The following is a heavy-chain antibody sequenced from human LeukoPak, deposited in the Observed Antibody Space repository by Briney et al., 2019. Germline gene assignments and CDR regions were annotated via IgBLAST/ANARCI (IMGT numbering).Heavy chain of an antibody. CDR1: GYTFTSYG. V-gene: IGHV1-18*01. CDR2: ISAYNGNT. D-gene: IGHD1-1*01. CDR3: ARENWNDVGSTSFDY. Sequence: ASVKVSCKASGYTFTSYGISWVRQAPGQGLEWMGWISAYNGNTNYAQKLQGRVTMTTDTSTSTAYMELRSLRSDDTAVYYCARENWNDVGSTSFDYWGQGTLVTVSS. J-gene: IGHJ4*02.